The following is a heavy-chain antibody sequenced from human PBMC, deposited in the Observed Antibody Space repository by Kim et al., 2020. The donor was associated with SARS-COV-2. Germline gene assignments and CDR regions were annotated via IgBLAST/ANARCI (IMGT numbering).Heavy chain of an antibody. CDR1: GFTFSDYY. V-gene: IGHV3-11*01. CDR2: ISSSGSTI. CDR3: ARGVGRSIPLNTSPYYYYYMDV. Sequence: GGSLRLSCAASGFTFSDYYMSWIRQAPGKGLEWVSYISSSGSTIYYADSVKGRFTISRDNAKNSLYLQMNSLRAEDTAVYYCARGVGRSIPLNTSPYYYYYMDVWGKGTTVTVSS. J-gene: IGHJ6*03. D-gene: IGHD2-21*01.